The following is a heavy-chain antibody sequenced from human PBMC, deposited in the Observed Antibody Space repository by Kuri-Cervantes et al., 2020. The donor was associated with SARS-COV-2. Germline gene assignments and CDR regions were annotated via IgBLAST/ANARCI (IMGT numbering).Heavy chain of an antibody. CDR1: GYSFTSYW. V-gene: IGHV5-51*01. CDR2: IYPGNSDT. D-gene: IGHD2-21*01. Sequence: GESLKISCQGSGYSFTSYWIGWVRQMPGKGLEWMGIIYPGNSDTRYSPSFQSQVTISADRSNSIAYLQWSSLKASDTAMYYWARLIGQVGVVGDYWGQGTLVTVSS. J-gene: IGHJ4*02. CDR3: ARLIGQVGVVGDY.